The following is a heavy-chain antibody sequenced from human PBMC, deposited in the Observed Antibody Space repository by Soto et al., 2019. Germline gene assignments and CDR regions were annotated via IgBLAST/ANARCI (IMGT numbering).Heavy chain of an antibody. CDR1: GGSVSDKTYY. CDR2: VYYSGTT. J-gene: IGHJ4*02. Sequence: SETRSLTCSVSGGSVSDKTYYWSWIRQPPGKRLEWIGYVYYSGTTNYNPSLKSRVTISVDLSKNRFSLRLSSVTTADTALYYCARTTAVPNTLRSRYFFDYWGQGTRVTVSS. CDR3: ARTTAVPNTLRSRYFFDY. V-gene: IGHV4-61*01. D-gene: IGHD4-17*01.